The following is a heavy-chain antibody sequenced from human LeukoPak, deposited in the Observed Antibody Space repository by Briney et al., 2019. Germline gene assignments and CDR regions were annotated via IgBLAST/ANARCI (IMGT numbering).Heavy chain of an antibody. V-gene: IGHV3-7*03. J-gene: IGHJ6*03. CDR2: IKQDGSEK. CDR1: GFTFSSYE. D-gene: IGHD4-11*01. Sequence: GGSLRLSCAVSGFTFSSYEMNWVRQAPGKGLEWVANIKQDGSEKYYVDSVKGRFTISRDNAKNSLYLQMNSLRAEDTAVYYCAKVYSNYSPYYYYYYMDVWGKGTTVTVSS. CDR3: AKVYSNYSPYYYYYYMDV.